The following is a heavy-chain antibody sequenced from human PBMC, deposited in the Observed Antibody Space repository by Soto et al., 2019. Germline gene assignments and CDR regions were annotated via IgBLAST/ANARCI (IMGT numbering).Heavy chain of an antibody. CDR2: ISPGSRYP. J-gene: IGHJ5*02. V-gene: IGHV3-11*06. Sequence: GGSLRLSCAGSVFTFGDSYMSLIRQSPGKGLEWLSYISPGSRYPAYADSVKGRFTISRDNSKKSLYLQMMSLRAEDTAVYYCAKVWYTRWFEPSGQGTMVTVSS. CDR1: VFTFGDSY. D-gene: IGHD1-20*01. CDR3: AKVWYTRWFEP.